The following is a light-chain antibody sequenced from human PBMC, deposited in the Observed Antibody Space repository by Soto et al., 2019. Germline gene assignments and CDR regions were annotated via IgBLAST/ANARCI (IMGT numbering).Light chain of an antibody. Sequence: EVVMTQSPATLSVSPGERVTLSCRASESVHRNLAWYQQKPGQGPSLLIYYASTRATGVPDRFTGSGSGTEVALTIGSLQSEDFGVYHCPHYSNWPPTFGPGTKVEIK. CDR2: YAS. CDR1: ESVHRN. J-gene: IGKJ3*01. V-gene: IGKV3-15*01. CDR3: PHYSNWPPT.